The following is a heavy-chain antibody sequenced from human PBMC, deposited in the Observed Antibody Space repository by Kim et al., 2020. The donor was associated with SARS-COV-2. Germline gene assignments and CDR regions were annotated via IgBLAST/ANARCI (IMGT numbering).Heavy chain of an antibody. J-gene: IGHJ4*02. D-gene: IGHD1-20*01. V-gene: IGHV1-18*01. CDR1: GYTFATSG. CDR3: ATVAAVHNCDYFDY. CDR2: ISAYNSKT. Sequence: ASVKVSCKTSGYTFATSGFSWVRQASGQGLEWMGWISAYNSKTKFAQKFQGRVTLTTDTSTSTAYMELRSLRSDDTAVYYCATVAAVHNCDYFDYWGQG.